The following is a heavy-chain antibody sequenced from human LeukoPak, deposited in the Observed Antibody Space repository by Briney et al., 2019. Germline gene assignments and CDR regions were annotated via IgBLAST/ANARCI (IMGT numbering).Heavy chain of an antibody. J-gene: IGHJ6*02. D-gene: IGHD2-2*01. CDR3: ARGKASIVVVPAATNYYYYGMDV. V-gene: IGHV4-59*12. CDR2: IYYSGST. CDR1: GGSISSYY. Sequence: SETLSLTCTVSGGSISSYYWSWIRQPPGKGLEWIGYIYYSGSTNYNPSLKSRVTISVDTSKNQFSLKLSSVTAADTAVYYCARGKASIVVVPAATNYYYYGMDVWGQGTTVTVSS.